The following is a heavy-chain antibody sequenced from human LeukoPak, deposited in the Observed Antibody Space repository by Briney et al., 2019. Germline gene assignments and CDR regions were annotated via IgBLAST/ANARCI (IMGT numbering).Heavy chain of an antibody. J-gene: IGHJ6*03. CDR2: IRYDGSNK. D-gene: IGHD3-10*01. CDR1: GFTFSSYG. V-gene: IGHV3-30*02. CDR3: AKDQRHRSITMVRGVPSRPYYMGV. Sequence: GGSLRLSCAASGFTFSSYGMHWVRQAPDKGLQWVAFIRYDGSNKYYADSVKGRFTISRDNSKNTLYLQMNSLRAEDTAVYYCAKDQRHRSITMVRGVPSRPYYMGVWGKGTTVTISS.